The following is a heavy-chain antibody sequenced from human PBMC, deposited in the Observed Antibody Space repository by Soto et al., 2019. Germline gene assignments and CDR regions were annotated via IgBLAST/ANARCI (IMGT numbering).Heavy chain of an antibody. Sequence: SVKASCKSSFYRFIRCVITWVRQAPGQGLEWLGWISAYDDNTKYAQTLQGRVSMSTDTSTNTAYMELRSLRSDDTAMYYCARGGYYDSSGSRNYHYYGMNVWG. CDR1: FYRFIRCV. D-gene: IGHD3-22*01. CDR3: ARGGYYDSSGSRNYHYYGMNV. J-gene: IGHJ6*02. CDR2: ISAYDDNT. V-gene: IGHV1-18*04.